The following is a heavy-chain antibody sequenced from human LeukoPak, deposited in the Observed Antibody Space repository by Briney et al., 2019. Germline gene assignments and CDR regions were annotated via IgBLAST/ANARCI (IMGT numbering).Heavy chain of an antibody. CDR3: ARGVGNYYYYMDV. CDR1: GYTFTSYY. CDR2: INPSGGST. Sequence: ASVKVSCKASGYTFTSYYMHWVRQAPGQGLEWMGIINPSGGSTSYAQKFQGRVTMTRDMSTSTVYMELSSPRSEDTAVYYCARGVGNYYYYMDVWGKGTTVTVSS. V-gene: IGHV1-46*01. D-gene: IGHD2-15*01. J-gene: IGHJ6*03.